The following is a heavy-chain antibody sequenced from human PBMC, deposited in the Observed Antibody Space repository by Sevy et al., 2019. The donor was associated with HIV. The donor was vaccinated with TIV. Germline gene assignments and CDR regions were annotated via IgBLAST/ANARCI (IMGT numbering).Heavy chain of an antibody. Sequence: ASVKVSCKASGYTFTAYYMHWVRQAPGQGLEWMGRINPNSGDTNYAQKFQGRVTMTRDTSITTAYMELNSLTPDDTXXXXXXXXXXXTPGFDYWGQGPLVTVSS. CDR1: GYTFTAYY. V-gene: IGHV1-2*05. CDR3: XXXXXXTPGFDY. J-gene: IGHJ4*02. CDR2: INPNSGDT. D-gene: IGHD3-10*01.